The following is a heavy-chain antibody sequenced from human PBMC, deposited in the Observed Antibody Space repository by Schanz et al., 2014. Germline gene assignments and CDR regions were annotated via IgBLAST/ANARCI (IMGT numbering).Heavy chain of an antibody. CDR1: GGTFSSYA. CDR3: TRLRRADPNGFDV. CDR2: IIPILGIA. Sequence: QVQLVQSGAEVKKPGASVKVSCKSSGGTFSSYAISWVRQAPGQGLEWMGRIIPILGIASYAQKFQGRLTITADKSTSTAYMELSSLGTEDTAVYYCTRLRRADPNGFDVWGQGTQVTVSS. V-gene: IGHV1-69*09. D-gene: IGHD6-19*01. J-gene: IGHJ5*02.